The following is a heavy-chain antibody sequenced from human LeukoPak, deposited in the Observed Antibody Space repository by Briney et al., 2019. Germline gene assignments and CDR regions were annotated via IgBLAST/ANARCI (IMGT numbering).Heavy chain of an antibody. V-gene: IGHV3-49*04. J-gene: IGHJ4*02. Sequence: GGSLRLSCKGSGLNFGDYAINWVRQAPGKGLEWLGFIRGQTYGGTIEYATSVKGRFTISRDDSKRLAYLQMNSLNTEDTAMYYCTRSVTFGEIIVVGEVDYWGRGTLVIVSS. CDR2: IRGQTYGGTI. D-gene: IGHD3-16*02. CDR3: TRSVTFGEIIVVGEVDY. CDR1: GLNFGDYA.